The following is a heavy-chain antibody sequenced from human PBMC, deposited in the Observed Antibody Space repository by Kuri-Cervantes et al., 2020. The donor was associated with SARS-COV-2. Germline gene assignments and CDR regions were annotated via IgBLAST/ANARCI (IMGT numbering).Heavy chain of an antibody. D-gene: IGHD3-10*01. CDR2: ISSSSSYT. CDR3: ARDLNGGSDY. V-gene: IGHV3-11*05. CDR1: GFTFSDYY. J-gene: IGHJ4*02. Sequence: GESLKISCAASGFTFSDYYMSWIRQAPGKGLEWVSYISSSSSYTNYADSMKGRFTISRDNAKNSLYLQMNSLRAEDTAVYYCARDLNGGSDYWGQGTLVTVSS.